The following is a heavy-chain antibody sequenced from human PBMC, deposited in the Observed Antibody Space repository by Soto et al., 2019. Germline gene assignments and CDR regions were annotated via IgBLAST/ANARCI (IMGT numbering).Heavy chain of an antibody. Sequence: SETLSLTCTVSGGSISSYYGSWIRQPPGKGLEWIGYIYYSGSTNYNPSLKSRVTISVDTSKNQFSLKLSSVTAADTAVYYCARDLSYSSGGFDYWGQGTLVTVSS. CDR1: GGSISSYY. D-gene: IGHD6-19*01. V-gene: IGHV4-59*01. CDR2: IYYSGST. J-gene: IGHJ4*02. CDR3: ARDLSYSSGGFDY.